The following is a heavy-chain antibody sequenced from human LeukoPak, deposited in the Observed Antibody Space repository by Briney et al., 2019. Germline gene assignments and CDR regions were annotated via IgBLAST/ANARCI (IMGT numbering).Heavy chain of an antibody. V-gene: IGHV1-69*13. J-gene: IGHJ4*02. Sequence: SVTVSCKASGGTFSSYAISWVRQAPGQGLEWMGGIIPIFGTANYAQKFQGRVTITADESTSTVYMELSSLRSEDTAVYYCARATTRQYYFDYWGQGTLVTVSS. CDR1: GGTFSSYA. CDR2: IIPIFGTA. D-gene: IGHD1-26*01. CDR3: ARATTRQYYFDY.